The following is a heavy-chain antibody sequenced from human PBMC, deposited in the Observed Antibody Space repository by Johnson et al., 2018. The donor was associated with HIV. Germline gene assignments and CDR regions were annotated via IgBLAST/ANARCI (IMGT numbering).Heavy chain of an antibody. J-gene: IGHJ3*01. CDR1: GFTVSSNY. V-gene: IGHV3-33*06. CDR2: IWYDGSNK. D-gene: IGHD3-16*01. CDR3: AKDRTIWGYDAFDV. Sequence: QVQLVESGGGLIQPGGSLRLSCAASGFTVSSNYMCWVRQAPGKGLEWVAVIWYDGSNKYYADSVKGRFTIFRDNSENTLYLQMNRLRAEDTAVYFCAKDRTIWGYDAFDVWGQGTTVTVSS.